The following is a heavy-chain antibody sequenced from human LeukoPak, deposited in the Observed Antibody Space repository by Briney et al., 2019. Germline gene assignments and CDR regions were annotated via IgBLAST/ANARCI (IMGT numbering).Heavy chain of an antibody. CDR1: GGSFSGYY. CDR3: ARGNNSPPVWWPRAPRSVYYFDY. J-gene: IGHJ4*02. CDR2: INHSGST. Sequence: SETLSLTCAVYGGSFSGYYWSRIRQPPGKGLEWIGEINHSGSTNYNPSLKSRVTISVDTSKNQFSLKLSSVTAADTAVYYCARGNNSPPVWWPRAPRSVYYFDYWGQGTLVTVSS. D-gene: IGHD4/OR15-4a*01. V-gene: IGHV4-34*01.